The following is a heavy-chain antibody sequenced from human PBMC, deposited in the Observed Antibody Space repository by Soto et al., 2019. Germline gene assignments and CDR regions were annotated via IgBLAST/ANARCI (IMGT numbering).Heavy chain of an antibody. Sequence: QVQLVESGGGVVQPGRSLRLSCAASGFTFSSYGMHWVRQAPGKGLAWVAVISYDGSNKYYADSVKGRFTISRDNSKNPVYLQMNTLRAEDTAVYYCVKDRVRTVDGMDVWGQGTTVTLSS. V-gene: IGHV3-30*18. CDR1: GFTFSSYG. CDR2: ISYDGSNK. CDR3: VKDRVRTVDGMDV. D-gene: IGHD4-17*01. J-gene: IGHJ6*02.